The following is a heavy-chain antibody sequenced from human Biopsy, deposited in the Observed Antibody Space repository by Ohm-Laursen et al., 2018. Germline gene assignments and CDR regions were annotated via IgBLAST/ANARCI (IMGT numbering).Heavy chain of an antibody. J-gene: IGHJ4*02. Sequence: ASVTASCKASGYTFTDYDINWVRQASGQGLEWVGWMTPKTGKTGYTQKLQGRLTMTRDTSTSTAYMELSSLRSEDTAIYYCARGGYDYDYWGQGTLVTVSS. CDR2: MTPKTGKT. CDR1: GYTFTDYD. V-gene: IGHV1-8*01. CDR3: ARGGYDYDY. D-gene: IGHD5-12*01.